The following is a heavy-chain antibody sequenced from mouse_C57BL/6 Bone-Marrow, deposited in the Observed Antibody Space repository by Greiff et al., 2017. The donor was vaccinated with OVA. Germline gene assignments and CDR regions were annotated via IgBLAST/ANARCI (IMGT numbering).Heavy chain of an antibody. Sequence: VHVKQSGAELVKPGASVKLSCTASGFNIKDYYMHWVKQRTEQGLEWIGRIDPEDGETKYAPKFQGKATITADTSSNTAYLQLSSLTSEDTAVYYGASITTVPGGWYFDVWGTGTTVTVSS. CDR3: ASITTVPGGWYFDV. CDR2: IDPEDGET. J-gene: IGHJ1*03. CDR1: GFNIKDYY. V-gene: IGHV14-2*01. D-gene: IGHD1-1*01.